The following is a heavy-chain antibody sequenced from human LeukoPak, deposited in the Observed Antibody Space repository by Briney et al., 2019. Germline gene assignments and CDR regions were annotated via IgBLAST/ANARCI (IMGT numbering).Heavy chain of an antibody. Sequence: GGSLRLSCTASGFTFSSFAIHWVRQAPGKGLEWVAVISSDGSSKYYADSVKGRFTISRDNSKNTLYLQMTSLRPEDTAVYYCAKNAHLDYWGQGTLVTVPS. CDR2: ISSDGSSK. V-gene: IGHV3-30*18. J-gene: IGHJ4*02. CDR3: AKNAHLDY. CDR1: GFTFSSFA.